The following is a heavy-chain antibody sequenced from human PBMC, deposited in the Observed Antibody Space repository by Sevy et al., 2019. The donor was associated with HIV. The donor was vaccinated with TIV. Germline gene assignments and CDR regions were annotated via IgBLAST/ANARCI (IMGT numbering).Heavy chain of an antibody. CDR3: AEKFGEFPTPYYYYGMDV. J-gene: IGHJ6*02. Sequence: GGSLRLSCAASGFTFSSYAMSWVRQAPGKGLEWVSAISGSGGSTYYADSVKGRFTISRDNSKNTLYLQMNRLRAEDTAVYYCAEKFGEFPTPYYYYGMDVWGQGTTVTVSS. V-gene: IGHV3-23*01. CDR1: GFTFSSYA. D-gene: IGHD3-10*01. CDR2: ISGSGGST.